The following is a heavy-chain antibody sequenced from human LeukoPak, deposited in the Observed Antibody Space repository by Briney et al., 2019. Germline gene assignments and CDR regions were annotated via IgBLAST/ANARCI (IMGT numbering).Heavy chain of an antibody. CDR1: GFTFSSYA. D-gene: IGHD2-21*02. V-gene: IGHV3-23*01. CDR2: ISGSGGST. CDR3: AKDSTIVVVTAINDY. Sequence: PGGSLRLSCAASGFTFSSYAMSWVRQAPGKGLEWVSAISGSGGSTYYADSVKGRFTISRDNSKNTLYLQMNSLRAEDTAVYYCAKDSTIVVVTAINDYWGQGTLVTVSS. J-gene: IGHJ4*02.